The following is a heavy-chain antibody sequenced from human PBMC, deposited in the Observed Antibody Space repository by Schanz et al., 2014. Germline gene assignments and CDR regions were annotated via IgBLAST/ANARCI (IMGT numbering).Heavy chain of an antibody. CDR2: ISGSGRDT. J-gene: IGHJ3*01. V-gene: IGHV3-23*04. Sequence: VQLVESGGGVVQPGRSLRLSCGASGFTFSAHAMSWVRQAPGKGPEWFSAISGSGRDTYYAASVKGRFTISRDNSKNTVYLQMNSLRSEDTAVYYCTRDRGALINHNDALDLWGQGTMVSVSS. D-gene: IGHD3-16*01. CDR3: TRDRGALINHNDALDL. CDR1: GFTFSAHA.